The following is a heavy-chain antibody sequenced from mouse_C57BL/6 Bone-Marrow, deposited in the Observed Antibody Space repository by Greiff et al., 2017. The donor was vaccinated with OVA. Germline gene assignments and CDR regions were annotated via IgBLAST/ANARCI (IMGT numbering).Heavy chain of an antibody. D-gene: IGHD1-1*01. V-gene: IGHV14-3*01. J-gene: IGHJ4*01. CDR2: IDPANDNT. Sequence: VQLQQSVAELVRPGASVKLSCTASGFNIKNTYMYWVKQRPEQGLAWIGRIDPANDNTKYAPKFQGKATMTADTSSNTAYLQLSSLSSEDTAVYCCARGNFGSSFYAMDYWGQGTSVTVSS. CDR1: GFNIKNTY. CDR3: ARGNFGSSFYAMDY.